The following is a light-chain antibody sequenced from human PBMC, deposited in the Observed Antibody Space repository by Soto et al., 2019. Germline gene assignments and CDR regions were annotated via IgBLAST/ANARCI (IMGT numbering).Light chain of an antibody. CDR1: QSVLYSSDSKNY. Sequence: DIVMNQSPDSLAVSLGERATINCKSSQSVLYSSDSKNYLAWYQQKPGQPPKLLIYWASTRESGVPDRFSGSGSGTDFTLTISSLQAEDVAVYYCQQYYSTPTFGQGTRLEI. V-gene: IGKV4-1*01. CDR2: WAS. CDR3: QQYYSTPT. J-gene: IGKJ5*01.